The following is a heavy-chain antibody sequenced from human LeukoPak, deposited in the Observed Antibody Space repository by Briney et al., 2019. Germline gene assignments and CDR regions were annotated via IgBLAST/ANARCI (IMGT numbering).Heavy chain of an antibody. V-gene: IGHV3-48*03. CDR2: ISSSGSTI. J-gene: IGHJ4*02. CDR3: ARSLVGYSSSWSPGLN. Sequence: QPGGSLRLSCAASGFTFSSYEMNWVRQAPGKGLEWVSYISSSGSTIYYADSVKGRFTISRDNAKNSLYLQMNSLRAEDTAVYYCARSLVGYSSSWSPGLNWGQGTLVTVSS. CDR1: GFTFSSYE. D-gene: IGHD6-13*01.